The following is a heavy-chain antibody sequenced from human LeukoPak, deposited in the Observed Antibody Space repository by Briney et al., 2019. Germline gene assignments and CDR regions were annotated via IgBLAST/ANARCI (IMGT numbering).Heavy chain of an antibody. V-gene: IGHV4-31*03. CDR1: GGSISSGGYY. D-gene: IGHD5-18*01. Sequence: SQTLSLTCTVSGGSISSGGYYWSWIRQQPGKGLEWIGYIYYSGSTYYNPSLESRVTISVDTSKNQFSLKLSSVTAADTAVYYCARGRGYSYGYNFDYWGQGTLVTVSS. CDR3: ARGRGYSYGYNFDY. CDR2: IYYSGST. J-gene: IGHJ4*02.